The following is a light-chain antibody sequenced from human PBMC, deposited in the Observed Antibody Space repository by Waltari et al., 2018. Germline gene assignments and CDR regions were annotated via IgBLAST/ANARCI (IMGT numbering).Light chain of an antibody. V-gene: IGKV3-20*01. Sequence: EIVLTQSPGTLSLSPGERATLSCRASQTIERNYLAWYQQKPGQAPRLLIYDASSRATGIPDRFSGSGYGTDFTLTISRLEPEDFAVYYCQQCSTSPLTFGGGTKVEIK. CDR2: DAS. CDR3: QQCSTSPLT. CDR1: QTIERNY. J-gene: IGKJ4*01.